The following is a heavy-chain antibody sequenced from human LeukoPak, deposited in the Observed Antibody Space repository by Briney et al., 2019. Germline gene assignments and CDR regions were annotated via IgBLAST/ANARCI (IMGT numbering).Heavy chain of an antibody. Sequence: ASVKVSCKASGYTFTGYYMHWVRQAPGQGLEWMGWINPNSGGTNYAQKFQGRVTMTRDTSISTAYMELSRLRSDDTAVYYCARSIRYDFWSGYYHCWGQGTLVTVSS. CDR1: GYTFTGYY. J-gene: IGHJ4*02. CDR3: ARSIRYDFWSGYYHC. D-gene: IGHD3-3*01. V-gene: IGHV1-2*02. CDR2: INPNSGGT.